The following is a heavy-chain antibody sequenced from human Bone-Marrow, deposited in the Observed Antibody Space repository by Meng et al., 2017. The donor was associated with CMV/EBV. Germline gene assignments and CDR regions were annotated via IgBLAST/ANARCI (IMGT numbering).Heavy chain of an antibody. CDR1: GDTFTDYY. CDR3: TRDAHLTTVTPNWFDP. J-gene: IGHJ5*02. Sequence: QGQLVQPGAELRKPGASVKVSCKASGDTFTDYYMHWVRQAPGQGLEWMGCINPNSGDTNYAQKFQGRVTMTRDTSISTAYMELSRLRSDDTAVYYCTRDAHLTTVTPNWFDPWGQGTLVTVSS. V-gene: IGHV1-2*02. CDR2: INPNSGDT. D-gene: IGHD4-17*01.